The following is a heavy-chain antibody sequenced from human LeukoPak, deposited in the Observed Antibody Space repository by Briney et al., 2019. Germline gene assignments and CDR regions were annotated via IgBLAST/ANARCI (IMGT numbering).Heavy chain of an antibody. J-gene: IGHJ4*02. CDR3: AREEVVRSGYDLRGKIFDY. D-gene: IGHD5-12*01. V-gene: IGHV3-21*01. CDR1: GFTFSSYS. CDR2: ISSSSSYI. Sequence: PGGSLRLSCAASGFTFSSYSMNWVRQAPGKGLEWVSSISSSSSYIYYADSVKGRFTISRDNAKNSLYLQMNSLRAEDTAVYYCAREEVVRSGYDLRGKIFDYWGQGTLVTVSS.